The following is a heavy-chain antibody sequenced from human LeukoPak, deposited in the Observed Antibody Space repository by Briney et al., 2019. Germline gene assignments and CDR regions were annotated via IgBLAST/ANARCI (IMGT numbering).Heavy chain of an antibody. D-gene: IGHD3-16*01. J-gene: IGHJ5*02. CDR1: GRPVSSGSYY. CDR3: ARVGVSRRIGP. Sequence: SETLSLTCTVSGRPVSSGSYYWSCIPQPPGKGLECLGYFYNSVSTNYNPSLKSRGTITDDPTQNQFLLKRSSVTAADTAVYYCARVGVSRRIGPWGQGTLVTVSS. CDR2: FYNSVST. V-gene: IGHV4-61*01.